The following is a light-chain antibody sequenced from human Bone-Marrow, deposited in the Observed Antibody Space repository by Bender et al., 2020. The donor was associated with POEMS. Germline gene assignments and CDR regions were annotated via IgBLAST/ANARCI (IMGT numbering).Light chain of an antibody. CDR3: QVWDSSSDLYV. V-gene: IGLV3-21*02. J-gene: IGLJ1*01. CDR1: NIGVNN. CDR2: NNG. Sequence: YELTQPPSVSVAPGQTARMTCGGNNIGVNNVHWYQQRPGQAPVLVVYNNGDRRSGSPERFSGSSTGNTATLTISRVEAGDEAEYYCQVWDSSSDLYVFGSGTKVTVL.